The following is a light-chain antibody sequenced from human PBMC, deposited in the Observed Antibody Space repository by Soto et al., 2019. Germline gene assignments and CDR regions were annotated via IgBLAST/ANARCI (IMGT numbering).Light chain of an antibody. J-gene: IGLJ2*01. Sequence: QSALTQPPSASGSPGQSVTISCTGTSSDVGDYNYVSWYQHHPGKAPKLMIYEVSKRPSGVPDRFFGSKSGNTASLTVSGLQADDEADYYCSSYAGSNNFVVFGGGTKVTVL. CDR1: SSDVGDYNY. CDR3: SSYAGSNNFVV. CDR2: EVS. V-gene: IGLV2-8*01.